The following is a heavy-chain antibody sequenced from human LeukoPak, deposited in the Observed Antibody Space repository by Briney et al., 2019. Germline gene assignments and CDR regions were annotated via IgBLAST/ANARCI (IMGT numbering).Heavy chain of an antibody. CDR2: MNPNSGNT. Sequence: ASVKVSCKASGYAFTTYDINWVRQATGQGLEWMGWMNPNSGNTGYAQKFQGRVTMTTDTSTSTVYMELSRLRSDDTAVYYCARANYGSGSYYKPPDYWGQGTLVTVSS. J-gene: IGHJ4*02. CDR1: GYAFTTYD. V-gene: IGHV1-8*01. CDR3: ARANYGSGSYYKPPDY. D-gene: IGHD3-10*01.